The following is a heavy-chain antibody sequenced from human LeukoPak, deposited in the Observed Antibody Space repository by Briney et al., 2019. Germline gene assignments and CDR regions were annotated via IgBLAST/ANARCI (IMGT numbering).Heavy chain of an antibody. V-gene: IGHV4-30-4*01. CDR3: ARTKYYYDSSDYWFDP. CDR2: IYYSGST. D-gene: IGHD3-22*01. J-gene: IGHJ5*02. Sequence: PSETLSLTCTVSGGSISSGDYYWSWIRQPPGKGLEWIGYIYYSGSTYYNPSLKSRVTISVDTSKNQFSLKLSSVTAADTAVYYCARTKYYYDSSDYWFDPWGQGTLVTVSS. CDR1: GGSISSGDYY.